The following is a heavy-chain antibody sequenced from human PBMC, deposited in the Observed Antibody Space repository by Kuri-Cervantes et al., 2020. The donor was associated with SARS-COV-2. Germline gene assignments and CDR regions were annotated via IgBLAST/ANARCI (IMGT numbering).Heavy chain of an antibody. Sequence: SGPTLVKPTQTLTLTCTFSGFSLNTSGMCVSWIRQPPGKALEWLARIDWDDDKRYGPSLKSRLTITKDTSKNQVVLTMTNMDPVDTATYYCAHRPSGFWSGIFDYWGQGTLVTVSS. D-gene: IGHD3-3*01. CDR2: IDWDDDK. CDR1: GFSLNTSGMC. CDR3: AHRPSGFWSGIFDY. J-gene: IGHJ4*02. V-gene: IGHV2-5*08.